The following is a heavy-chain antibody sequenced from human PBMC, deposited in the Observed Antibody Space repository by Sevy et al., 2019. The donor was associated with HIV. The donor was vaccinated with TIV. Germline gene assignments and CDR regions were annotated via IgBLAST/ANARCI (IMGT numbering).Heavy chain of an antibody. CDR1: GFPLRNYA. CDR2: ISGSGGST. CDR3: AKDGAVAPSDY. J-gene: IGHJ4*02. V-gene: IGHV3-23*01. D-gene: IGHD6-19*01. Sequence: GGSLRLSCAASGFPLRNYAMSWARQAPGKGLEWVSSISGSGGSTYYADSVKGRFTISRDNFQNTLDLEMNSLRAEDTAVYYCAKDGAVAPSDYWGQGTLVTVSS.